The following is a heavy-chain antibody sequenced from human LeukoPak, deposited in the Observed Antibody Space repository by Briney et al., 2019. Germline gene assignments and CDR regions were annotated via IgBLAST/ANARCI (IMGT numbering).Heavy chain of an antibody. CDR3: AATYSGNWEFDY. D-gene: IGHD1-26*01. V-gene: IGHV3-11*01. CDR2: IASGGSPI. CDR1: GFTFSDYY. Sequence: PGGSLRLSCTASGFTFSDYYMNRIRQAPGKGLEWIAYIASGGSPIHYADSVKGRFTISRDNSKSTLYLQMNSLRAEDTALYYCAATYSGNWEFDYWGQGTLVTVSS. J-gene: IGHJ4*02.